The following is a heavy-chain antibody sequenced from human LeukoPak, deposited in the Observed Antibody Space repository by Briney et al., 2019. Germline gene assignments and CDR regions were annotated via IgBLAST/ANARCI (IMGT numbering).Heavy chain of an antibody. CDR2: MSYDESNK. V-gene: IGHV3-30-3*01. Sequence: GGSLRLSCAASGFTFSTYAMHWVRQAPGKGLEWVALMSYDESNKHYADSVKGRFTISRDNSKNTLYLEMNSLRAEDTAVYYCARGANYYASGGYYPGAFDIWGQGTMVTVSS. CDR3: ARGANYYASGGYYPGAFDI. J-gene: IGHJ3*02. D-gene: IGHD3-22*01. CDR1: GFTFSTYA.